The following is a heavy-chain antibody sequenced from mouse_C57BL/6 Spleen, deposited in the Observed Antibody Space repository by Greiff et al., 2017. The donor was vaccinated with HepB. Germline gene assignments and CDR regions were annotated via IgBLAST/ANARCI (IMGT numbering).Heavy chain of an antibody. V-gene: IGHV2-2*01. Sequence: VMLVESGPGLVQPSQSLSITCTVSGFSLTSYGIHWVRQSPGKGLEWLGVIWSGGSTDYNAAFISRLSISKDNSKSQVFFKMNSLQADDTAIYYCAREGSSYVGYFDVWGTGTTVTVSS. CDR3: AREGSSYVGYFDV. CDR1: GFSLTSYG. J-gene: IGHJ1*03. D-gene: IGHD1-1*01. CDR2: IWSGGST.